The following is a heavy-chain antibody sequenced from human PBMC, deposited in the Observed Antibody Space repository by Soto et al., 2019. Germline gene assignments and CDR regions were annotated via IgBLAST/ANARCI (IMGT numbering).Heavy chain of an antibody. CDR2: IIPILGIA. Sequence: QVQLVQSGAEVKKPGSSVKVSCKASGGTFSSYTISWVRQAPGQGLEWMGRIIPILGIANYAQKFQGRVTIPADKSTSTAYMELSSLRSEDTAVYYCARDRMVTHWFDPWGQGTLVTVSS. CDR1: GGTFSSYT. D-gene: IGHD4-4*01. CDR3: ARDRMVTHWFDP. V-gene: IGHV1-69*08. J-gene: IGHJ5*02.